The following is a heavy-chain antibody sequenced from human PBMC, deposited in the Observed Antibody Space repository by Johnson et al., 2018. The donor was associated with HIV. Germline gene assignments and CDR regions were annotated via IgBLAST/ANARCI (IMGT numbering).Heavy chain of an antibody. D-gene: IGHD2-2*01. Sequence: HVQLVESGGGLVQPGRSLRLSCAASGFTFSSYAMHWVRQAPAKGLEWVAFISYDGSIKYYADSVKGRFTISRDNSKNTLYLQMNSQRAEDTAVYYCARDRCSSTSCIDAFDIWGQGTMVTVSS. CDR1: GFTFSSYA. J-gene: IGHJ3*02. CDR3: ARDRCSSTSCIDAFDI. V-gene: IGHV3-30*04. CDR2: ISYDGSIK.